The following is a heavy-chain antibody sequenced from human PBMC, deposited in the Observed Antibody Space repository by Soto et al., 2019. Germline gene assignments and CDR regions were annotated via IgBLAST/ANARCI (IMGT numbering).Heavy chain of an antibody. V-gene: IGHV1-46*03. D-gene: IGHD6-19*01. CDR1: GDKFSSYT. CDR2: INPSGGST. Sequence: ASVKVSCKASGDKFSSYTISWVRQAPGQGLEWMGIINPSGGSTSYAQKFQGRVTMTRDTSTSTVYMELSSLRSEDTAVYYCARPVKGSGWYAAFDIWGQGTMVTVSS. J-gene: IGHJ3*02. CDR3: ARPVKGSGWYAAFDI.